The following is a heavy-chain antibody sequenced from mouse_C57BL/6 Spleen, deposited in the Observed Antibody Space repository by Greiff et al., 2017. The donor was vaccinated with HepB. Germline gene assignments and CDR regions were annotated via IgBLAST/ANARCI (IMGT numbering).Heavy chain of an antibody. CDR2: IDPSDSYT. CDR3: ARWGLYYDYDEGFAY. Sequence: VQLQQPGAELVMPGASVKLSCKASGYTFTSYWMHWVKQRPGQGLEWIGEIDPSDSYTNYNQKFKGKSTLTVDKSSSTAYMQLSSLTSEDSAVYYCARWGLYYDYDEGFAYWGQGTLVTVSA. J-gene: IGHJ3*01. CDR1: GYTFTSYW. D-gene: IGHD2-4*01. V-gene: IGHV1-69*01.